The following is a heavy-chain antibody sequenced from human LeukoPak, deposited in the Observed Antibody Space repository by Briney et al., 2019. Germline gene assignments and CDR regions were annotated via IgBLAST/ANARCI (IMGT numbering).Heavy chain of an antibody. CDR1: GGFISSGSYY. CDR3: ARDRPWFDP. V-gene: IGHV4-61*02. J-gene: IGHJ5*02. CDR2: IYTSGST. Sequence: SETLSLTCTVSGGFISSGSYYWSWIRQPAGKGLEWIGRIYTSGSTNYNPSLKSRVTISVDTSKNQFSLKLSSVTAADTAVYYCARDRPWFDPWGQGTLVTVSS.